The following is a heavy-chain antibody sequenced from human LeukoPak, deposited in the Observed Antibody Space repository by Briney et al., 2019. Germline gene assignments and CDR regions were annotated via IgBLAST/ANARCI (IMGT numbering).Heavy chain of an antibody. Sequence: GGALRLSCAASGFNFMRYAMSWVRQAPGKGLEWVSSVSTDGDTYYTDSVKGRFTISRDGSTNTLFLQMISLRGGDTALYYCARSRSGSVAGTSDYWGQGTLVIVSS. V-gene: IGHV3-23*01. CDR3: ARSRSGSVAGTSDY. D-gene: IGHD6-19*01. J-gene: IGHJ4*02. CDR1: GFNFMRYA. CDR2: VSTDGDT.